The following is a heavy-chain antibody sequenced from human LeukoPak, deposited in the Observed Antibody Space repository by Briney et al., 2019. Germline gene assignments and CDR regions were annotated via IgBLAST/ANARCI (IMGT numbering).Heavy chain of an antibody. D-gene: IGHD2/OR15-2a*01. Sequence: GGSPRLSCAASGFTFSSYWMSWVGQAPGKGLEWVANIKQDGTDRYYVDSVKGRFTISRDDAKTSLYLQMNSLRAEDTAVYYCARETFMDVWGQGTTVTVSS. V-gene: IGHV3-7*05. J-gene: IGHJ6*02. CDR3: ARETFMDV. CDR2: IKQDGTDR. CDR1: GFTFSSYW.